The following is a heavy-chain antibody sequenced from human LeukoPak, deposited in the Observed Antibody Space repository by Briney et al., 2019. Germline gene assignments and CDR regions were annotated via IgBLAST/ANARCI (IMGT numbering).Heavy chain of an antibody. D-gene: IGHD6-13*01. J-gene: IGHJ3*02. CDR2: ISWNSGSI. CDR1: GFTFDDYA. Sequence: GGSLRLSCAASGFTFDDYAMHWVRQAPGKGLEWVSGISWNSGSIGYADSVKGRFTISRDNAKNSLYLQMNSLRAEDTALYYCAKSIIAAAGDDAFDIWGQGTMVTVSS. CDR3: AKSIIAAAGDDAFDI. V-gene: IGHV3-9*01.